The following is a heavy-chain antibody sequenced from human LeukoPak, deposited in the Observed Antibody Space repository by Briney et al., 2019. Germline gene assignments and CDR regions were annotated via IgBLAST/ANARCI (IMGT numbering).Heavy chain of an antibody. D-gene: IGHD3-22*01. J-gene: IGHJ4*02. V-gene: IGHV3-20*04. CDR2: INWNGGST. CDR3: ARVKSYYDSSGYRFWVSFDY. Sequence: GSLRLSCAASGFTFDDYGMSWVRQAPGKGLEWVSGINWNGGSTGYADSVKGRFTISRDNAKNSLYLQMNSLRAEDTALYYCARVKSYYDSSGYRFWVSFDYWGQGTLVPVSS. CDR1: GFTFDDYG.